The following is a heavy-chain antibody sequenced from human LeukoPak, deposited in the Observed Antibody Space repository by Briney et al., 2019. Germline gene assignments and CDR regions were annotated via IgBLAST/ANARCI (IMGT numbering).Heavy chain of an antibody. Sequence: SETLSLTCTVSGGSISSGSYYWSWFRQPAEKGLEWIGRIYTSGSTYYNPSLKSRVTISADTSKNQFSLNVSSVTAADTAVYYCARAKSSYFYYMDVWGKGTTVTISS. J-gene: IGHJ6*03. CDR3: ARAKSSYFYYMDV. V-gene: IGHV4-61*02. D-gene: IGHD6-19*01. CDR1: GGSISSGSYY. CDR2: IYTSGST.